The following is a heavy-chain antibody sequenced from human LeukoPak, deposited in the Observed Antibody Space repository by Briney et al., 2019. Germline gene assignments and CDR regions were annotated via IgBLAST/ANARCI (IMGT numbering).Heavy chain of an antibody. D-gene: IGHD3-3*02. CDR2: IWYDGSNK. V-gene: IGHV3-33*01. Sequence: GGSLRLSCAASGFTFSTYSMNWVRQAPGKGLEWVAVIWYDGSNKYYADSVKGRFTISRDNSKNTLYVQMNSLRVEDTAVYYCATSLGESTFETWGQGTLVTVSS. CDR1: GFTFSTYS. CDR3: ATSLGESTFET. J-gene: IGHJ5*02.